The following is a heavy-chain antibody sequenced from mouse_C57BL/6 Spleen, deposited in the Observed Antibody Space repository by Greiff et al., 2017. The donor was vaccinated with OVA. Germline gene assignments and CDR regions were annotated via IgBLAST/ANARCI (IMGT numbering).Heavy chain of an antibody. CDR3: ARWDFNWFAY. CDR1: GYTFTSYW. Sequence: VQLQQPGAELVKPGASVKMSCKASGYTFTSYWITWVKQRPGQGLEWIGDIYPGSGSTNYNEKFKGKATLTIDTSSSTAYMQLSSLTSEDSAVYYCARWDFNWFAYWGQGTLVTVSS. D-gene: IGHD4-1*01. CDR2: IYPGSGST. V-gene: IGHV1-55*01. J-gene: IGHJ3*01.